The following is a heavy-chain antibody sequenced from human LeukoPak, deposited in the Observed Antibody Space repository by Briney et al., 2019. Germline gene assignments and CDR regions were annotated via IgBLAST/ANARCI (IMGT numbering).Heavy chain of an antibody. CDR2: ISWNSGSI. Sequence: GGSLRLSCAASGFTFDDYAMHWVRQAPGKGLEWVSGISWNSGSIGYADSVKGRFTISRDNAKNSLYLQMNSLRAEDTALYYCAKDSYSSSWRHFDYWGQGTLVTVSS. CDR1: GFTFDDYA. J-gene: IGHJ4*02. V-gene: IGHV3-9*01. CDR3: AKDSYSSSWRHFDY. D-gene: IGHD6-13*01.